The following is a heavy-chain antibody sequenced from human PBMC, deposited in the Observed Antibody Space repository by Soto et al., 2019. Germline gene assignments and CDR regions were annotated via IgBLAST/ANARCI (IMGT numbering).Heavy chain of an antibody. CDR1: GFTFSSYW. CDR3: ARDDAGPIQYYYYGMDV. D-gene: IGHD2-2*02. J-gene: IGHJ6*02. Sequence: RLSCAASGFTFSSYWMSWVRQAPGKGLEWVANIKQDGSEKYYVDSVKGRFTISRDNAKNSLYLQMNSLRAEDTAVYYCARDDAGPIQYYYYGMDVWGQGTTVTVSS. V-gene: IGHV3-7*01. CDR2: IKQDGSEK.